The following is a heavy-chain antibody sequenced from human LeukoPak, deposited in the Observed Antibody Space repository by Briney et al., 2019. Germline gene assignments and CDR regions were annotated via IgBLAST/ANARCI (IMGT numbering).Heavy chain of an antibody. D-gene: IGHD3-10*01. J-gene: IGHJ4*02. CDR3: ARGGEGGYYGSGSYLGY. CDR2: IYYSGST. V-gene: IGHV4-59*01. CDR1: GVSISSYY. Sequence: PSETLSLTCTVSGVSISSYYWSWIRQPPGKGLEWIGYIYYSGSTIYYPSLKSRVIISVDTSMNHFSLKLSSVTAADTAVYYCARGGEGGYYGSGSYLGYWGQGTLVTVSS.